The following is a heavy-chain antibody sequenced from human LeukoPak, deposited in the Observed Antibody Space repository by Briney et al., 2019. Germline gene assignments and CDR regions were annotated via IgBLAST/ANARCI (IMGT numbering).Heavy chain of an antibody. CDR3: AKDRQITMVWGVMDV. D-gene: IGHD3-10*01. J-gene: IGHJ6*02. CDR2: ICYSGGST. V-gene: IGHV3-23*01. CDR1: GFTFRSYD. Sequence: PGGSLRLPCTASGFTFRSYDMSWLRQSPGKGLEWVADICYSGGSTYYADSVKGRVTISRDHSKNPLYLQMNSLRAEDTAVYYCAKDRQITMVWGVMDVWGQGTTVTVSS.